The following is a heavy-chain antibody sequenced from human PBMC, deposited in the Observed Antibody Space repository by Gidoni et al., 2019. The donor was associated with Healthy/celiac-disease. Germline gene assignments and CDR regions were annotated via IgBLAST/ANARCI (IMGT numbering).Heavy chain of an antibody. CDR1: GFTFSSYG. V-gene: IGHV3-30*18. Sequence: QVQLVESGGGVVQPGRSLRLSCAASGFTFSSYGMHWVRQAPGKGLEWVAVISYDGSNKYYADSVKGRFTISRDSSKNTLYLQMNSLRAEDTAVYYCAKASVRRKYSSSWTGYFDYWGQGTLVTVSS. CDR2: ISYDGSNK. J-gene: IGHJ4*02. CDR3: AKASVRRKYSSSWTGYFDY. D-gene: IGHD6-13*01.